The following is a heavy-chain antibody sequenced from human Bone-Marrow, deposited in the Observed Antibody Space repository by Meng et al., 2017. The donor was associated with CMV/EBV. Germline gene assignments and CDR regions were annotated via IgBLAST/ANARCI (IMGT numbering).Heavy chain of an antibody. CDR1: GGSFSGYY. CDR3: ARTKYYNFWTGYYPLLDALDI. Sequence: SETLSLTCAVYGGSFSGYYWSWIRQPPGKGLEWIGEINHSGSTNYNPSLKSRVTISVDTSKNQFSLKLSSVTAADTAVYYCARTKYYNFWTGYYPLLDALDIWGQGTGVTVSS. V-gene: IGHV4-34*01. D-gene: IGHD3-3*01. CDR2: INHSGST. J-gene: IGHJ3*02.